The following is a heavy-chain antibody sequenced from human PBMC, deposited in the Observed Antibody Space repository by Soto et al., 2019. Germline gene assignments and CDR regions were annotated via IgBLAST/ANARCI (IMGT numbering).Heavy chain of an antibody. CDR2: ITAIGDYT. V-gene: IGHV3-23*01. CDR3: ASIVTTIY. J-gene: IGHJ4*02. D-gene: IGHD5-12*01. CDR1: GFTFSSYD. Sequence: GGSLRLSCAASGFTFSSYDMSWVRQAPGKGLEWVSFITAIGDYTYYADSVKGRFTITRDNSKSTLYLHMNSLRAEDTAVYYCASIVTTIYWGEGTLVTVSS.